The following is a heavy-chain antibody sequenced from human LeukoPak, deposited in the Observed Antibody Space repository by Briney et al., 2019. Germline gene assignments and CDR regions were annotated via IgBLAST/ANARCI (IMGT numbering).Heavy chain of an antibody. CDR2: IQTDGSST. Sequence: PGGSLRLSCAASGFTFSSYWMHWVRQAPGKGLVWVSRIQTDGSSTNYADSVKGRFTISRDDAKNTLYLQMNSLRAEDTAVYYCARGPSGYHNTGGQGTLVTVSS. CDR3: ARGPSGYHNT. D-gene: IGHD5-12*01. CDR1: GFTFSSYW. J-gene: IGHJ4*02. V-gene: IGHV3-74*01.